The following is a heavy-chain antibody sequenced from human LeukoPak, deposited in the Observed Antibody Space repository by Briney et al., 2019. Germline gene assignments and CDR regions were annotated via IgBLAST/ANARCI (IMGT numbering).Heavy chain of an antibody. J-gene: IGHJ4*02. V-gene: IGHV3-7*01. D-gene: IGHD5-12*01. Sequence: PGGSLRLSCAASGFTFSSYWMSWVRQAPGKGLGWMANIKQDGSEKYYVDSVKGRFTIYRDNAKNSLYLQMNSLRAEDTAVYYCARGNGYSGYDWSPLDFDYWGQGTLVTVSS. CDR3: ARGNGYSGYDWSPLDFDY. CDR1: GFTFSSYW. CDR2: IKQDGSEK.